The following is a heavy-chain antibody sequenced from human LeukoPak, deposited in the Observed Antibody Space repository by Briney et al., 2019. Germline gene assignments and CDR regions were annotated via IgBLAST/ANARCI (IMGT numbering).Heavy chain of an antibody. CDR3: ARARRSIVGATSGFDY. CDR2: ISYDGSNK. J-gene: IGHJ4*02. D-gene: IGHD1-26*01. CDR1: GFTFSSYA. Sequence: GGSLRLSCAASGFTFSSYAMHWVRQAPGKGLEWVAVISYDGSNKYYADSVKGRFTISRDNSKNTLYLQMNSLRAEDTAVYYCARARRSIVGATSGFDYWGQGTLVTVSS. V-gene: IGHV3-30*04.